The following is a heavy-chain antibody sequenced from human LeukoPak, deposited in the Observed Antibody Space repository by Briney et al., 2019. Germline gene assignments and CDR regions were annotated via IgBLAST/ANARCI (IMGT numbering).Heavy chain of an antibody. CDR2: ISSNGRTI. CDR1: GFTFSDYY. Sequence: GGSLRLSCAASGFTFSDYYMSWIRQAPGKGLEWLSFISSNGRTIYYADSVKGRFTISRDNAKNSLYLQMNSLRAEDTAFYYCARDSNSFGGQKHFDYWGQGTLVTVSS. J-gene: IGHJ4*02. D-gene: IGHD3-16*01. V-gene: IGHV3-11*01. CDR3: ARDSNSFGGQKHFDY.